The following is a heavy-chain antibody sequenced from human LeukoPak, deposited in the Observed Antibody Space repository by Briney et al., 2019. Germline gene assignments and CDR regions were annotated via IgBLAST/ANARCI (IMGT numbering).Heavy chain of an antibody. D-gene: IGHD3-10*01. Sequence: GGSLRLSCAASGFTFSSHSMNWVRQASGKGLEWVSSISSSSSYIYYADSVKGRFTISRDNAKNSLYLQMNSLRAEDTAVYYCARGAVWFWELLINWGQRTLVTVSS. CDR2: ISSSSSYI. J-gene: IGHJ4*02. CDR1: GFTFSSHS. V-gene: IGHV3-21*01. CDR3: ARGAVWFWELLIN.